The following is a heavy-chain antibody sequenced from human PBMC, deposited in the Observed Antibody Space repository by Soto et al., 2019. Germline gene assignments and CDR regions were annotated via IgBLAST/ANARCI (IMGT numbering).Heavy chain of an antibody. Sequence: QVQLVQSGAEVKKPGSSVTVSCKASGGTFISSAISWVRQAPGQGLEWMGGIIPLFGTVNYAQKLQGRVTITAHESTSTAYMEVSSLRSEDTAIYYCATGYHDFWSGNFDSWGQGTLVTVSS. D-gene: IGHD3-3*01. V-gene: IGHV1-69*12. CDR1: GGTFISSA. CDR2: IIPLFGTV. J-gene: IGHJ4*02. CDR3: ATGYHDFWSGNFDS.